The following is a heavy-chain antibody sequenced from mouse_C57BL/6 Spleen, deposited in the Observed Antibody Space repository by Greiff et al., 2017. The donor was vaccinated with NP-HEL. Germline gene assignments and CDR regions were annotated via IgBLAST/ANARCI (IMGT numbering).Heavy chain of an antibody. CDR1: GFTFSDYG. CDR2: ISSGSSTI. V-gene: IGHV5-17*01. Sequence: EVQRVESGGGLVKPGGSLKLSCAASGFTFSDYGMHWVRQAPEKGLEWVAYISSGSSTIYYADTVKGRFTISRDNAKNTLFLQMTSLRSEDTAMYYCARRGNYYGSSSIYFDYWGQGTTLTVSS. D-gene: IGHD1-1*01. J-gene: IGHJ2*01. CDR3: ARRGNYYGSSSIYFDY.